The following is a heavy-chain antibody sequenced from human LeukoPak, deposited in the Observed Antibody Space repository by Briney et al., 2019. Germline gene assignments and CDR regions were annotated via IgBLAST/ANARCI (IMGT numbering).Heavy chain of an antibody. CDR1: GGSISSYY. J-gene: IGHJ4*02. V-gene: IGHV4-59*01. Sequence: SETLSLTCTVSGGSISSYYWSWIRQPPGKGLEWIGYIYYSGSTNYNPSLKSRVTISVDTSKNQFSLKLSSVTAADTAVYYCARGRTSSWYPGDYWGQGTLVTVSS. CDR2: IYYSGST. D-gene: IGHD6-13*01. CDR3: ARGRTSSWYPGDY.